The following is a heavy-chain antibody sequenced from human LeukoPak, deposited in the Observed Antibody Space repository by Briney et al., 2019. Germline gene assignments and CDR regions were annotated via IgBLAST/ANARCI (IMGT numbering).Heavy chain of an antibody. V-gene: IGHV4-39*01. CDR3: SRHGRAVAGTSVYFDY. CDR1: GGSISSSGYY. CDR2: IYYSGST. D-gene: IGHD6-19*01. J-gene: IGHJ4*02. Sequence: SETLSLTCTVSGGSISSSGYYWGWIRQPPGKGLEWIGSIYYSGSTYYNPSLKSRVTISVDTSKNQFSLELGPVTAADTAVYYCSRHGRAVAGTSVYFDYWGQGTPVTVSS.